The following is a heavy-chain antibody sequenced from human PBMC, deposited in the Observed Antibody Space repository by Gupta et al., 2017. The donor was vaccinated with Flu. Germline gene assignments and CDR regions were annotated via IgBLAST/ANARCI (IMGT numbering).Heavy chain of an antibody. D-gene: IGHD1-1*01. J-gene: IGHJ4*02. CDR3: ARGNVWFDY. CDR1: GFTFSSYG. Sequence: QVQLVESGGGVVQPGRSLRLSCAASGFTFSSYGMHWVRRAPGKGLEWVAVIWYDGSNKYYADSVKGRFTISRDNSKNTLYLQMNSLRAEDTAVYYCARGNVWFDYWGQGTLVTVAS. V-gene: IGHV3-33*01. CDR2: IWYDGSNK.